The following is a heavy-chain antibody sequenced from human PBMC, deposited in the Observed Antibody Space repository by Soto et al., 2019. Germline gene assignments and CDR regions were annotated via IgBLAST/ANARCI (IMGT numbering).Heavy chain of an antibody. J-gene: IGHJ6*02. CDR2: IIPIFGTA. Sequence: QVQLVQSGAEVKKPGSSVKVSCKASGGTFSSYAISWVRQAPGQGLEWMGGIIPIFGTANYAQKFQGRVTITADKSTSTAYMELSSLRSEDTAVYYCVRESPHGQLNYYGMDVWGQGTTVTVSS. D-gene: IGHD6-6*01. CDR3: VRESPHGQLNYYGMDV. V-gene: IGHV1-69*06. CDR1: GGTFSSYA.